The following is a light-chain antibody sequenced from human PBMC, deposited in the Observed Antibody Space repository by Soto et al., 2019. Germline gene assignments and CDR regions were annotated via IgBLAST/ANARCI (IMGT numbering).Light chain of an antibody. CDR3: SSYTSISTQV. CDR2: EVT. V-gene: IGLV2-14*01. J-gene: IGLJ3*02. Sequence: QSALTQPASVSGSPGQSITIPCTGTSGDIGSYTYVSWYQQYPGKAPKLLISEVTNRPSGVSNRFSGSKSGNTASLTISGLQAEDEAHYYCSSYTSISTQVFGGGTKVTVL. CDR1: SGDIGSYTY.